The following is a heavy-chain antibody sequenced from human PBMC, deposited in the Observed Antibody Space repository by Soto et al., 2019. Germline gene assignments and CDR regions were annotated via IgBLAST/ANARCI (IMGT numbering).Heavy chain of an antibody. V-gene: IGHV3-23*01. CDR3: EKGGTRGDRYYYNMDV. D-gene: IGHD4-17*01. CDR2: ISGNGDTT. J-gene: IGHJ6*03. CDR1: GFTFRRYA. Sequence: EVQLLESGGGLVQPGGSLRLSCAASGFTFRRYAMTWVRQAPGKGLEWVSGISGNGDTTYYAKSVKGRFTISGDKSENTLYLQMNSLRAEDTAVYYCEKGGTRGDRYYYNMDVWGKGTTVTVSS.